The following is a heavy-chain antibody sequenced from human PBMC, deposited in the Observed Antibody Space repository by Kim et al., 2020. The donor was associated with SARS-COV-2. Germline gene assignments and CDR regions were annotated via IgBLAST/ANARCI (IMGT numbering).Heavy chain of an antibody. Sequence: SETLSLTCAVYGGSFSGYYWSWIRQPPGKGLEWIGEINHSGSTNYNPSLKSRVTISVDTSKNQFSLKLNSVTAADTAVYYCARGAKFTAYCSSTSCYMGDYYYYGMDVWGQGTTVTVSS. CDR3: ARGAKFTAYCSSTSCYMGDYYYYGMDV. J-gene: IGHJ6*02. CDR1: GGSFSGYY. CDR2: INHSGST. V-gene: IGHV4-34*01. D-gene: IGHD2-2*02.